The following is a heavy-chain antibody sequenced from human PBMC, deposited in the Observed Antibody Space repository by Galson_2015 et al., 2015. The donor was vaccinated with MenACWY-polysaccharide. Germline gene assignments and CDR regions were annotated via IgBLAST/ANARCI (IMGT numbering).Heavy chain of an antibody. CDR2: INTYNGDT. CDR1: GYTFTTIA. V-gene: IGHV1-18*01. D-gene: IGHD2-15*01. Sequence: SVKVSCKGSGYTFTTIAINWVRQAPGQGLEWMGWINTYNGDTNSADKIQGRVTMTTDTSTNTAYMELRNLRSGDTAVYYCARGPPGYAGSWHPLQYWGQGTLVTVSA. J-gene: IGHJ4*02. CDR3: ARGPPGYAGSWHPLQY.